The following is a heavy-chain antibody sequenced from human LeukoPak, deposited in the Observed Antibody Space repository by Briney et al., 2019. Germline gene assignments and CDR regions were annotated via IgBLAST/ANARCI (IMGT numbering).Heavy chain of an antibody. CDR2: IYYSGST. V-gene: IGHV4-30-4*01. D-gene: IGHD5-12*01. Sequence: PSQTLSLTCTVSGGSISSGDYYWSWIRLPPGKGLEWIGYIYYSGSTYYNPSLKSRVTISVDTSKNQFSLKLSSVTAADTAVYYCARYGGYDAFDIWGQGTMVTVSS. CDR3: ARYGGYDAFDI. CDR1: GGSISSGDYY. J-gene: IGHJ3*02.